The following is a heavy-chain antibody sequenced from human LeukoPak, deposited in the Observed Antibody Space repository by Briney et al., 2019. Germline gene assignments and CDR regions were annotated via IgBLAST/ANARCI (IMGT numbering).Heavy chain of an antibody. Sequence: TGGSLRLSCAASGFTFSSYGMHWVRQAPGKGLEWVAGISYDGSIEYYADSVKGRFTISRDTSENTLYLQMNSLRPEDTAVYYCARDRSSWPYSAEYFQHWGQGTLVTVSS. V-gene: IGHV3-30*03. CDR2: ISYDGSIE. CDR1: GFTFSSYG. D-gene: IGHD6-13*01. CDR3: ARDRSSWPYSAEYFQH. J-gene: IGHJ1*01.